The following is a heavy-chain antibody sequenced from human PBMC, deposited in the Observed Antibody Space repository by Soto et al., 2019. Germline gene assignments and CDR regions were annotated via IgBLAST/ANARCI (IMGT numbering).Heavy chain of an antibody. Sequence: GGSLRLSCAASGFTFSSYGMHWVRQAPGKGLEWVAVISYDGSNKYYADSVKGRFTISRDNSKNTLYLQMNSLRAEDTAVYYCAKDLAPEATIVAYWGQGTLVTVSS. CDR1: GFTFSSYG. V-gene: IGHV3-30*18. CDR3: AKDLAPEATIVAY. CDR2: ISYDGSNK. J-gene: IGHJ4*02. D-gene: IGHD5-12*01.